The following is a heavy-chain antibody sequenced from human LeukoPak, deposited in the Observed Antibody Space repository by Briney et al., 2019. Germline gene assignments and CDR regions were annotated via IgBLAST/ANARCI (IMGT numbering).Heavy chain of an antibody. V-gene: IGHV4-61*01. CDR2: IYYSGST. J-gene: IGHJ2*01. CDR1: GGSVSSGSYY. Sequence: SETLSLTCTVSGGSVSSGSYYWRWIRQPPGKGLEWIGYIYYSGSTNYNPSLKSRVTISVDTSKNQFSLKLSSVTAADTAVYYCARDIPLGYCSGGSCYALRYFDLWGRGTLVTVSS. D-gene: IGHD2-15*01. CDR3: ARDIPLGYCSGGSCYALRYFDL.